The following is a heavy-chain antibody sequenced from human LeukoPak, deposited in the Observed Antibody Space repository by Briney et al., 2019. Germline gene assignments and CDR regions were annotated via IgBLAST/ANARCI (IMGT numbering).Heavy chain of an antibody. Sequence: PGGSLRLSCAASGFTFSSYAMHWVRQAPGKGLEWVAVISYDGSNKYYADSVKGRFTISRDNSKNMLYLQMNSLRAEDTAVYYCARDAQDSYGSLGFDYWGQGTLVTVSS. D-gene: IGHD5-18*01. CDR1: GFTFSSYA. V-gene: IGHV3-30-3*01. CDR2: ISYDGSNK. CDR3: ARDAQDSYGSLGFDY. J-gene: IGHJ4*02.